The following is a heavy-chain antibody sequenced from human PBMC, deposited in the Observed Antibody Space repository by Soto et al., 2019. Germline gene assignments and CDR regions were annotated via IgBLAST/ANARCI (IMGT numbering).Heavy chain of an antibody. D-gene: IGHD3-10*01. J-gene: IGHJ6*03. Sequence: GGSLRLSCAASGFTVSSNYMSWVRQAPGKGLEWVSVIYSGGSTYYADSVKGRFTISRDNSKNTLYLQMNSLRAEDTAVYYCARRVEGITMVRGANAENIEVPLYYYYMDVWGKGTTVTVSS. CDR2: IYSGGST. CDR3: ARRVEGITMVRGANAENIEVPLYYYYMDV. V-gene: IGHV3-66*01. CDR1: GFTVSSNY.